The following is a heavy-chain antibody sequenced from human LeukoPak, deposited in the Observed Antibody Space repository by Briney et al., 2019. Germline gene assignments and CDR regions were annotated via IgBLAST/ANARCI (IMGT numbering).Heavy chain of an antibody. CDR1: GGSISSYY. CDR2: IYTSGST. J-gene: IGHJ6*02. Sequence: SETLSLTCTVSGGSISSYYWSWIRQPAGKGLEWIGRIYTSGSTNYNPSLKSRVTMSVDTSKNQSSLKLSSVTAADTAVYYCARDGSGSYYYYYGMDVWGQGTTVTVSS. D-gene: IGHD1-26*01. CDR3: ARDGSGSYYYYYGMDV. V-gene: IGHV4-4*07.